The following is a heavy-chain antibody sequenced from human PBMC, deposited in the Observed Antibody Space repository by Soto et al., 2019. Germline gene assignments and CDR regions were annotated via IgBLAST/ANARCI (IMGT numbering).Heavy chain of an antibody. CDR1: GASVSSTYW. J-gene: IGHJ4*02. D-gene: IGHD6-13*01. CDR3: ARYNAASGTYYFDF. V-gene: IGHV4-4*02. CDR2: INHRGSA. Sequence: SETLSLTCAVPGASVSSTYWWSWVRQPPGKGPEWIGEINHRGSANYNPSLKSRVTISVDISKSQFSLRLTSVTAADTAVYYCARYNAASGTYYFDFWGRGALVTVSS.